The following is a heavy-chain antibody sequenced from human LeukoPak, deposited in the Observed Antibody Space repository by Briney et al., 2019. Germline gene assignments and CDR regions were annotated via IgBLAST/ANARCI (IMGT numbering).Heavy chain of an antibody. CDR3: AREDGYMYYFDN. CDR1: GFTFNDYY. V-gene: IGHV3-11*01. J-gene: IGHJ4*02. D-gene: IGHD5-24*01. CDR2: ITAGGSDT. Sequence: KPGGSLRLSCAASGFTFNDYYMAWIRQAPGKGLECISYITAGGSDTYYADSVKGRFTVSRDNAKNSLYLQMNSLRPDDTAAYYCAREDGYMYYFDNWGQGTLVTVSS.